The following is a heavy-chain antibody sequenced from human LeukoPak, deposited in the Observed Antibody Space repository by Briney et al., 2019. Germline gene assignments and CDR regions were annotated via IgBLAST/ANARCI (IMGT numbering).Heavy chain of an antibody. D-gene: IGHD1-1*01. J-gene: IGHJ4*02. Sequence: GGSLRLSCASSGFTISNYYMSWVRQAPGKGLEWVSVIYTGGNTYYTDAVKGRFTISRHNSKNTLYLQMNNLRAEDTAVYYCARGGPATTIDYWGRGTLVTVSS. CDR2: IYTGGNT. CDR1: GFTISNYY. V-gene: IGHV3-53*04. CDR3: ARGGPATTIDY.